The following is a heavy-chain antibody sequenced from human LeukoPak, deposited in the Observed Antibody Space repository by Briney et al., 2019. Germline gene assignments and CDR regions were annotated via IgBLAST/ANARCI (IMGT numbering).Heavy chain of an antibody. Sequence: ASVKVSCKASGYTFTSYGISWVRQAPGQGLEWMGWISAYNGNTNYAQKLQGRVTMTTDTSTSTAYMELRSLRSDDTAVYYCARDPLDKYYYDSSGYFPGYFDYWGQGTLVTVSS. CDR1: GYTFTSYG. CDR3: ARDPLDKYYYDSSGYFPGYFDY. J-gene: IGHJ4*02. CDR2: ISAYNGNT. V-gene: IGHV1-18*01. D-gene: IGHD3-22*01.